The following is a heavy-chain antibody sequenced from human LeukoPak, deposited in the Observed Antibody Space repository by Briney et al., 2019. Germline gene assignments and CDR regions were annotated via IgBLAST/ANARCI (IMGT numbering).Heavy chain of an antibody. CDR3: ARVVHEVGYYFDY. V-gene: IGHV4-31*03. CDR2: ICNSGNT. J-gene: IGHJ4*02. Sequence: SETLSLTCSVSGASIRTGGYYWSWIRQHPGTGLEWIGYICNSGNTYYSPSLKRRSIISGDTSKNQFSLRLRSVTAADTAVYYCARVVHEVGYYFDYWGQGTLVTVSS. D-gene: IGHD1-26*01. CDR1: GASIRTGGYY.